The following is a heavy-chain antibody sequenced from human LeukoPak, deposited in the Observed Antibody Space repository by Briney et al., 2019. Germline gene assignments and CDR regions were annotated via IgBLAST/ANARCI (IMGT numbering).Heavy chain of an antibody. CDR1: GFIVSTND. J-gene: IGHJ4*02. Sequence: GGSLRPSCAASGFIVSTNDMSWVRQAPGKGLEWVSITYSDGGTYYAESVKGRFTISRDNSKNTLYLQMNSLRAEDTAVYYCVGTYRGVDLLDYWGQGTLVTVSS. D-gene: IGHD3-10*01. CDR3: VGTYRGVDLLDY. V-gene: IGHV3-53*01. CDR2: TYSDGGT.